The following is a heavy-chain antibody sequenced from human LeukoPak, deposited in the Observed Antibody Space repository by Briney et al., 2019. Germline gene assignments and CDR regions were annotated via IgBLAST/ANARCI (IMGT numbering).Heavy chain of an antibody. CDR1: GFTFDDFA. Sequence: PGGSLRLSCVASGFTFDDFAMSWVRQAPGKGLEWVSFINWNGGDIGYADSVKGRFTISRDNAKNSLYLQMNSLRAEDTALYYCARASLYDNSAYYLDYWGQGTLVTVSS. V-gene: IGHV3-20*04. D-gene: IGHD3-22*01. CDR3: ARASLYDNSAYYLDY. J-gene: IGHJ4*02. CDR2: INWNGGDI.